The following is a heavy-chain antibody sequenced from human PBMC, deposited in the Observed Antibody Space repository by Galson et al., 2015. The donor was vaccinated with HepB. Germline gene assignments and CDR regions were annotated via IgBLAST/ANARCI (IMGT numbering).Heavy chain of an antibody. V-gene: IGHV1-69*02. CDR2: IIPILGIA. CDR3: ARAVSTYYYGSSGYYVDY. D-gene: IGHD3-22*01. Sequence: SVKVSCKASGGTFSSYTISWVRQAPGQGLEWMGRIIPILGIANYAQKFQGRVTITADKSTSTAYMELSSLRSEDTAVYYCARAVSTYYYGSSGYYVDYWGQGTLVTVSS. CDR1: GGTFSSYT. J-gene: IGHJ4*02.